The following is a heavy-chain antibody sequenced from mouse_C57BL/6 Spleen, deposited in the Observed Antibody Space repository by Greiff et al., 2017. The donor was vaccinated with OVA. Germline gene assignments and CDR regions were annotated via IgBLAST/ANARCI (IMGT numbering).Heavy chain of an antibody. CDR1: GFSLTSYG. V-gene: IGHV2-6-1*01. J-gene: IGHJ4*01. CDR2: IWSDGST. D-gene: IGHD1-1*01. CDR3: ARHAFITTVVDAMDY. Sequence: VQVVESGPGLVAPSQSLSITCTVSGFSLTSYGVHWVRQPPGKGLEWLVVIWSDGSTTYNSALKSRLSISKDNSKSQVFLKMNSLQTDDTAMYYCARHAFITTVVDAMDYWGQGTSVTVSS.